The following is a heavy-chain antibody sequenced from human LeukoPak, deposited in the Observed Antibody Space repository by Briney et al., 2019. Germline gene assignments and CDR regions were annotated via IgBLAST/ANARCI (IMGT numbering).Heavy chain of an antibody. CDR3: ARPRQDYSNPVDY. CDR2: IYYSGST. CDR1: GGSISSSSYY. Sequence: SETLSLTCTVSGGSISSSSYYWGWIRQPPGKGLEWIGSIYYSGSTYYNPSLKSRVTISVDTSKNQFSLKLSSVTAADTAVYYCARPRQDYSNPVDYWGQGTLVTVSS. D-gene: IGHD4-11*01. V-gene: IGHV4-39*01. J-gene: IGHJ4*02.